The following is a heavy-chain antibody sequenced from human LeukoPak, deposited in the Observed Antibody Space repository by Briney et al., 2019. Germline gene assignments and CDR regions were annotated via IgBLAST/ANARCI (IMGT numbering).Heavy chain of an antibody. D-gene: IGHD2-2*01. CDR2: ISTNGGRT. CDR1: GFPFRSYA. J-gene: IGHJ4*02. CDR3: AKDGLCASTSCYWDF. Sequence: GGSLRLSCAASGFPFRSYAMSWVRQAPGKGLEWVSVISTNGGRTYYADSVKVRFTISRDNSKNTLSLEMNSLRAEDTATYYCAKDGLCASTSCYWDFWGQGTLVTVSS. V-gene: IGHV3-23*01.